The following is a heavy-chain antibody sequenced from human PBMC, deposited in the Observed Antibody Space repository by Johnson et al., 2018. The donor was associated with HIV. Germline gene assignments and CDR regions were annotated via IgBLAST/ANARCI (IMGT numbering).Heavy chain of an antibody. Sequence: QVQLVESGGGVVQPGGSLRLSCAASGFTFADYGMHWVRQPPGKGLEWVAFIAHDESITHYADSVKGRFTMSRDNSKSTLNLQMNSLRAEDTAIYYCAKDDNLGVWYSDAFDVWGQGTVVTVSS. CDR1: GFTFADYG. D-gene: IGHD6-19*01. J-gene: IGHJ3*01. V-gene: IGHV3-30*02. CDR2: IAHDESIT. CDR3: AKDDNLGVWYSDAFDV.